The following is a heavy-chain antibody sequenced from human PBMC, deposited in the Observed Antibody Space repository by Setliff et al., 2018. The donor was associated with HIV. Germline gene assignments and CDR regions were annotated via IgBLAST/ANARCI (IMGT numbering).Heavy chain of an antibody. V-gene: IGHV4-59*11. D-gene: IGHD4-17*01. CDR1: GPSINIHY. J-gene: IGHJ4*02. CDR3: AKGAGFYGDYTFDH. Sequence: PSETLSLTCTVSGPSINIHYWSWTRRSPGKGFEWIGYIYSTGSTNYNPSLQSRVTISMVASRNQFSLKVTSVTAADTAVYYCAKGAGFYGDYTFDHWGQGRQVTVSS. CDR2: IYSTGST.